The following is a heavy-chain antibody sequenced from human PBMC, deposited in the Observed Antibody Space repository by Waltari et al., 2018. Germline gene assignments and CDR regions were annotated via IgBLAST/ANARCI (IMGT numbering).Heavy chain of an antibody. D-gene: IGHD5-18*01. CDR1: GFSVSSNY. CDR2: IYPGGST. V-gene: IGHV3-66*02. Sequence: EVQLVESGGDLVQPGGSLRLSCAASGFSVSSNYLAWVRQAPGKGLEWVSLIYPGGSTYYADSVKGRFTISRDNSKNTLYHQMNSLRVEDTAVYYCALRRRINLWSPFDHWGQGTLVTVSS. J-gene: IGHJ4*02. CDR3: ALRRRINLWSPFDH.